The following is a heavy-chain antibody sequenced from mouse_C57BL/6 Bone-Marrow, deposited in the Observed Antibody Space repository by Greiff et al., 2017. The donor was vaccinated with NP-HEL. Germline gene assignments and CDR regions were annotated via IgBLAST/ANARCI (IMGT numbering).Heavy chain of an antibody. Sequence: QVQLQQSGAELVRPGTSVKVSCKASGYAFTNYLIEWVKQRPGQGLEWIGVINPGSGGTNYNEKFKGKATLTADKSSSTAYMQLSSLTSEDSAVYFCARGIYYDPYAMDYWGQGTSVTVSS. CDR2: INPGSGGT. J-gene: IGHJ4*01. D-gene: IGHD2-4*01. V-gene: IGHV1-54*01. CDR1: GYAFTNYL. CDR3: ARGIYYDPYAMDY.